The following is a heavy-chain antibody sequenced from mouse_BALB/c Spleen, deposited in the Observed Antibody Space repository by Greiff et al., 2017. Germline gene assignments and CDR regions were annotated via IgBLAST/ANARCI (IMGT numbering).Heavy chain of an antibody. CDR2: INPSNGGT. J-gene: IGHJ1*01. CDR1: GYTFTSYY. Sequence: VKLMESGAELVKPGASVKLSCKASGYTFTSYYMYWVKQRPGQGLEWIGEINPSNGGTNFNEKFKSKATLTVDKSSSTAYMQLSSLTSEDSAVYYCTRFYYYGSSYFDVWGAGTTVTVSS. D-gene: IGHD1-1*01. CDR3: TRFYYYGSSYFDV. V-gene: IGHV1S81*02.